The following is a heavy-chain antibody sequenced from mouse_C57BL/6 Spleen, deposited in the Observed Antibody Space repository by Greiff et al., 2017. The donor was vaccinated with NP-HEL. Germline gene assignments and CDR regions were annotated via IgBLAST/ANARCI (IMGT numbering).Heavy chain of an antibody. D-gene: IGHD1-1*01. CDR1: GYAFSSYW. CDR3: ARRYYYGFDY. J-gene: IGHJ2*01. V-gene: IGHV1-80*01. CDR2: IYPGDGDT. Sequence: VQLQESGAELVKPGASVKISCKASGYAFSSYWMNWVKQRPGKGLEWIGQIYPGDGDTNYNGKFKGKATLTADKSSSPAYMQLSSLTSEDSAVYFCARRYYYGFDYWGQGTTLTVSS.